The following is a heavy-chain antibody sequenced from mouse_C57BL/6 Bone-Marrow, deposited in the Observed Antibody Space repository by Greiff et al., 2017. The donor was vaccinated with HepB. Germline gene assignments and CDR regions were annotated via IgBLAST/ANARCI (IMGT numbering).Heavy chain of an antibody. CDR3: ARSPYYYGSSPYYFDY. Sequence: QVQLQQPGAELVMPGASVKLSCKASGYTFTSYWMHWVKQRPGQGLEWIGEIDPSDSYTNYNQKFKGKSTLTVDKSSSTAYMQLSSLTSEDSAVYYCARSPYYYGSSPYYFDYWGQGTTRTVSS. CDR2: IDPSDSYT. V-gene: IGHV1-69*01. J-gene: IGHJ2*01. D-gene: IGHD1-1*01. CDR1: GYTFTSYW.